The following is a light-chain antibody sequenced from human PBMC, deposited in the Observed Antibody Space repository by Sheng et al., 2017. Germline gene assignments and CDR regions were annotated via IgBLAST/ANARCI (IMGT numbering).Light chain of an antibody. CDR3: QAWDRDSSTLV. J-gene: IGLJ2*01. V-gene: IGLV3-1*01. CDR2: EDT. Sequence: SYELAQPPSVSVSPGQTASITCAGDTLGNKYVCWYQQKPGQSPAVVIYEDTKRPSGIPERFSGSNSGNTATLTISETQAMDGADYYCQAWDRDSSTLVFGGGTRLTVL. CDR1: TLGNKY.